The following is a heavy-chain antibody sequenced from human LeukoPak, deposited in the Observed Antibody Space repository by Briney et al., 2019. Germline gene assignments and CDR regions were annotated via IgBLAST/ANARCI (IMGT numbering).Heavy chain of an antibody. V-gene: IGHV1-2*02. D-gene: IGHD3-10*01. CDR2: INPNSGGT. CDR1: GYTFTGYY. J-gene: IGHJ5*02. Sequence: GASVKVSCKASGYTFTGYYMHWVRQAPGQGLEWMGWINPNSGGTNYAQKFQGRVTMTRDTSISTAYMELSRLRSDDTAVYYCAREYVEYGSGSRTIWFDPWGQGTLVTVSS. CDR3: AREYVEYGSGSRTIWFDP.